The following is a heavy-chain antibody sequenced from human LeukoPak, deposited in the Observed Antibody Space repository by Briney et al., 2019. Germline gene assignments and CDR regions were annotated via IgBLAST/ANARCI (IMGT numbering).Heavy chain of an antibody. CDR1: GFTVSSIY. Sequence: GGSLRLSCAASGFTVSSIYMSWVRQAPGKGLEWVSLIYSGGSTYYADSVKGRFTISRDNSKNTLYLQMNSLGADGTAVYYCAKAFQRGWERDAFAFWGQGTLVTVPS. D-gene: IGHD1-26*01. CDR3: AKAFQRGWERDAFAF. J-gene: IGHJ3*01. CDR2: IYSGGST. V-gene: IGHV3-66*01.